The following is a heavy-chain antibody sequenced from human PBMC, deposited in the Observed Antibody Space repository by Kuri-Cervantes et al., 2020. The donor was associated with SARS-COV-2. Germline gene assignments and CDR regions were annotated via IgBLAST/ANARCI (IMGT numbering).Heavy chain of an antibody. CDR1: GGTFGSYA. CDR3: AREYYDSGGYYYYYYYGMDV. D-gene: IGHD3-22*01. CDR2: INAGNGNT. J-gene: IGHJ6*02. Sequence: ASVKVSCKASGGTFGSYAISWVRQAPGQRLEWMGWINAGNGNTKYSQKFQGRVTITRDTSASTAYMELSSLRSEDTAVYYCAREYYDSGGYYYYYYYGMDVWGQGTTVTVSS. V-gene: IGHV1-3*01.